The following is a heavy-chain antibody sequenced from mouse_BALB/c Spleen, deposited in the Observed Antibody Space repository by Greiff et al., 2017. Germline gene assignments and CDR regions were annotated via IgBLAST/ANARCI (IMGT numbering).Heavy chain of an antibody. V-gene: IGHV5-17*02. CDR3: ARRDFDY. Sequence: EVMLVESGGGLVQPGGSRKLSCAASGFTFSSFGMHWVRQAPEKGLEWVAYISSGSSTIYYADTVKGRFTISRDNPKNTLFLQMTSLRSEDTAMYYCARRDFDYWGKGTTHTVSS. CDR1: GFTFSSFG. J-gene: IGHJ2*01. CDR2: ISSGSSTI.